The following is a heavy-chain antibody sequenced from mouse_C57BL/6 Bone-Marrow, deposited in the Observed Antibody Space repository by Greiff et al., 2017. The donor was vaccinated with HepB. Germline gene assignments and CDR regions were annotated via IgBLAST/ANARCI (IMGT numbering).Heavy chain of an antibody. CDR2: ISDGGSYT. V-gene: IGHV5-4*03. CDR1: GFTFSSYA. Sequence: EVKVEESGGGLVKPGGSLKLSCAASGFTFSSYAMSWVRQTPEKRLEWVATISDGGSYTYYPDNVKGRFTISRDNAKNNLYLQMSHLKSEDTAMYYCAGWLLLAYWGQGTLVTVSA. CDR3: AGWLLLAY. J-gene: IGHJ3*01. D-gene: IGHD2-3*01.